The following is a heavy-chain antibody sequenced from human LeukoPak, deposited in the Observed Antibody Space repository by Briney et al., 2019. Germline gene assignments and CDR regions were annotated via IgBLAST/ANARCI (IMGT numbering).Heavy chain of an antibody. V-gene: IGHV4-4*07. CDR3: ARDDCSGGSCYSTDV. D-gene: IGHD2-15*01. CDR2: IYTSGST. Sequence: SETLSLTCTVSGGSISSYYWSWIRQPAGKGLEWIGRIYTSGSTNYKPSLKSRVTMSVDTSKSQFSLKLSSVTAADTAVYYCARDDCSGGSCYSTDVWGKGTTVTVSS. J-gene: IGHJ6*04. CDR1: GGSISSYY.